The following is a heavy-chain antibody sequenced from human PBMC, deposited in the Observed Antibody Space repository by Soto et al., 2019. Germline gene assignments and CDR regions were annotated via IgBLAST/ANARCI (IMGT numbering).Heavy chain of an antibody. V-gene: IGHV3-49*03. J-gene: IGHJ6*02. Sequence: GGSLRLSCTASGFTFGDYAMSWFRQAPGKGLEWVGFIRSKAYGGTTEYAASVKGRFTISRDDSKSIAYLQMNSLKTEDTAVYYCTRVSGGLVEYYYYGMDVWGQGTTVTVS. CDR3: TRVSGGLVEYYYYGMDV. D-gene: IGHD6-6*01. CDR1: GFTFGDYA. CDR2: IRSKAYGGTT.